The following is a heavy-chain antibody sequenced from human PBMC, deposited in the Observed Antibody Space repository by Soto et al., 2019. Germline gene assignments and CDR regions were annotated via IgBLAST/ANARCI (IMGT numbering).Heavy chain of an antibody. CDR3: AAPVFWSGYSPYGMDV. CDR2: IVVGSGNT. CDR1: GFTFTSSA. J-gene: IGHJ6*02. V-gene: IGHV1-58*01. Sequence: SVKVSCKASGFTFTSSAVQWVRQARGQRLEWIGWIVVGSGNTNYAQKFQERVTITRDMSTSTAYMELSSLRSEDTAVYYCAAPVFWSGYSPYGMDVWGQGTTVTVSS. D-gene: IGHD3-3*01.